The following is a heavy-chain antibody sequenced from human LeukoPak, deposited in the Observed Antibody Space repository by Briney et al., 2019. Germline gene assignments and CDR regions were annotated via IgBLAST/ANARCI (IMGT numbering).Heavy chain of an antibody. V-gene: IGHV1-2*02. D-gene: IGHD2-15*01. CDR1: GYTFTGYY. CDR3: ARVGYCSGGSCVDWFDP. Sequence: ASVKVSCKASGYTFTGYYMHWVRQASGQGLEWMGWINPNSGGTNYAQKFQGRDTMTRDTSISTAYMELSRLRSDDTAVYYCARVGYCSGGSCVDWFDPWGQGTLVTVSS. CDR2: INPNSGGT. J-gene: IGHJ5*02.